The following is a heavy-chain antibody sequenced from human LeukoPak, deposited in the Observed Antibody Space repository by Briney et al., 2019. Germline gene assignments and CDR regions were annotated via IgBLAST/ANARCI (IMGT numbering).Heavy chain of an antibody. D-gene: IGHD5-18*01. J-gene: IGHJ6*02. Sequence: PGGSLRLPCAASGFTFSNAWMSWVRQAPGKGLEWVGRIKSKTDGGTTDYAAPVKGRFTISRDDSKNTLYLQMNSLKTEDTAVYYCTTVVLRLRGYSYGYDYYYGMDVWGQGTTVTVSS. CDR2: IKSKTDGGTT. V-gene: IGHV3-15*01. CDR3: TTVVLRLRGYSYGYDYYYGMDV. CDR1: GFTFSNAW.